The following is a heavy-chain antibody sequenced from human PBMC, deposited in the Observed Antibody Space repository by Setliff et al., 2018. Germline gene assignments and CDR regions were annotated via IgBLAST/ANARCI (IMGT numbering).Heavy chain of an antibody. V-gene: IGHV3-23*01. D-gene: IGHD2-15*01. CDR1: GFTFSSYA. J-gene: IGHJ4*02. Sequence: GALRLSCAASGFTFSSYAMSWVRQAPGKGLEWVSAISGSAQTTYYADSVKGRFTISRDNSKNTVYLEMNSLRAEDTAVYYCAKRGPYCSGGTCHYYFDYWGQGTLVTVSS. CDR3: AKRGPYCSGGTCHYYFDY. CDR2: ISGSAQTT.